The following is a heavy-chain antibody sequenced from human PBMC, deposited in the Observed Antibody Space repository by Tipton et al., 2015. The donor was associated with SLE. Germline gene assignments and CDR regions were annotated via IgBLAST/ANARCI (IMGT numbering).Heavy chain of an antibody. CDR3: ARGYSSSWYEYFQH. CDR1: GGSFSGYY. V-gene: IGHV4-34*01. J-gene: IGHJ1*01. CDR2: TNHSGGS. D-gene: IGHD6-13*01. Sequence: TLSLTCTVYGGSFSGYYWGWIRQPPGKGLEWIGETNHSGGSNYNPSLKSRVTISVDTSKNQFSLKLSSVTAADTAVYYCARGYSSSWYEYFQHWGQGTLVTVSS.